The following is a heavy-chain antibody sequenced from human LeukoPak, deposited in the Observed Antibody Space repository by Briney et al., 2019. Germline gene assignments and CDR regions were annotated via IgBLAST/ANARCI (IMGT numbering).Heavy chain of an antibody. CDR2: IIPVFGTT. J-gene: IGHJ4*02. CDR1: GGTFSSYA. Sequence: SVKVSCKASGGTFSSYAVSWVRLTPGQGLEWPGGIIPVFGTTTYAQKFQAKVTMTADKSTNTAYLEISSLTSDDTAVYYCARCSPGDSSNFYAVLQYWGQGTQVTVST. V-gene: IGHV1-69*06. D-gene: IGHD3-22*01. CDR3: ARCSPGDSSNFYAVLQY.